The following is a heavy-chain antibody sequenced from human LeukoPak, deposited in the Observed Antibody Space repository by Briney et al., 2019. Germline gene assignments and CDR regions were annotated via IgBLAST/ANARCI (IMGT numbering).Heavy chain of an antibody. CDR2: FDPEDGET. V-gene: IGHV1-24*01. CDR3: ATVHYDFWSGYNWFDP. Sequence: ASVKVSCKVSGYTLTELSMHWVRQAPGKGLEWMGGFDPEDGETIYAQKFQGRVTMTEDTSTDTAYMELSSLRSEGTAVYYCATVHYDFWSGYNWFDPWGQGTLVTVSS. J-gene: IGHJ5*02. D-gene: IGHD3-3*01. CDR1: GYTLTELS.